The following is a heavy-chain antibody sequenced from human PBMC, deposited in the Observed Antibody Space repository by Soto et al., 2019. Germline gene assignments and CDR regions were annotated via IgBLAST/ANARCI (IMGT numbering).Heavy chain of an antibody. CDR2: LYNSGST. CDR1: GGSIRNYY. Sequence: PSETLSLTCTVSGGSIRNYYWSWIRQPPGKGLEWIGYLYNSGSTNYNPSLKSRVTISVDTSKNQFSLKLSSVTAADTAVYYCARTRYSGYDYYYYYYMDVWGKGTTVTVSS. V-gene: IGHV4-4*08. CDR3: ARTRYSGYDYYYYYYMDV. D-gene: IGHD5-12*01. J-gene: IGHJ6*03.